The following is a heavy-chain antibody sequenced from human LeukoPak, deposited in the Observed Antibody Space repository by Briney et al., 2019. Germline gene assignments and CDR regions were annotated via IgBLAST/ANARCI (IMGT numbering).Heavy chain of an antibody. CDR3: AAGSSGYYSPAAFDI. CDR1: GFTFTSSA. Sequence: SVKVSCKASGFTFTSSAMQWVRQARGQRLEWIGWIVVGSGNTNYAQKFQERVTITRDMSTSTAYMELSSLRSEDTAVYYCAAGSSGYYSPAAFDIWGQGTMVTVSS. D-gene: IGHD3-22*01. CDR2: IVVGSGNT. V-gene: IGHV1-58*02. J-gene: IGHJ3*02.